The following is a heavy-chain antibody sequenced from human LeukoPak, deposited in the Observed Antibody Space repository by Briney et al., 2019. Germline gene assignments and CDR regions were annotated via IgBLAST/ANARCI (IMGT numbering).Heavy chain of an antibody. CDR2: IYYSGST. CDR3: ARDLGQSLPAVMAWAY. Sequence: SETLSLTCTVSGGSITSYYWSWIRQSPGNGLEWIGYIYYSGSTNYNPSLKSRVTISVDTSKNQFSLKLSSVTAADTAVYYCARDLGQSLPAVMAWAYWGQGTLVTVSS. D-gene: IGHD2-8*01. J-gene: IGHJ4*02. CDR1: GGSITSYY. V-gene: IGHV4-59*01.